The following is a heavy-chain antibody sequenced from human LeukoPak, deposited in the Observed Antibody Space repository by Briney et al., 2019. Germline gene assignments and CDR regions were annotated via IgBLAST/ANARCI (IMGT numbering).Heavy chain of an antibody. CDR1: GFTFSEFW. CDR3: ARSSYSSSSSV. Sequence: PGGSLRLSGAVSGFTFSEFWMSWSRQAPGKGLEWVASINSDGSEGYYADVVKGRFTISRDNAKNSLYLQINSLRAEDTAVYYCARSSYSSSSSVWGQGTMVTVSS. CDR2: INSDGSEG. D-gene: IGHD6-6*01. V-gene: IGHV3-7*03. J-gene: IGHJ3*01.